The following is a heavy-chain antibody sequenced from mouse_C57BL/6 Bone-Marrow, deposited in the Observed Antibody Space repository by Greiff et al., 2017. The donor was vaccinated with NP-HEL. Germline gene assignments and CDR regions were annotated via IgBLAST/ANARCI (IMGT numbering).Heavy chain of an antibody. CDR2: IWSGGST. CDR3: ARDYYGSSWYFEG. V-gene: IGHV2-2*01. D-gene: IGHD1-1*01. J-gene: IGHJ1*03. CDR1: GFSLTSYG. Sequence: VQLQQSGPGLVQPSQCLSITCTVSGFSLTSYGVHWVRQSPGKGLEWLGVIWSGGSTAYNAAFISRLSISKDNSKSQVFFKRNSLQADDTAIYYCARDYYGSSWYFEGWGTGTTVTVSS.